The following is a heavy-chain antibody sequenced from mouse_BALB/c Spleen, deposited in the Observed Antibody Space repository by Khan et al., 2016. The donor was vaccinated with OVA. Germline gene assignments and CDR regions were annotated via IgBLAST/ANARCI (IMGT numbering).Heavy chain of an antibody. CDR1: GYSIPSDYA. Sequence: EVELQESGPGLVKPSQSLSLTCTVTGYSIPSDYAWNWIRQFPGNKLEWMAYITYSGSTGYNPSLKGRISITRDTSKNQFFLQLNSVTTEDTATYYCARDYGSSYLFFDYWGQGTTLTVSS. CDR2: ITYSGST. V-gene: IGHV3-2*02. D-gene: IGHD1-1*01. J-gene: IGHJ2*01. CDR3: ARDYGSSYLFFDY.